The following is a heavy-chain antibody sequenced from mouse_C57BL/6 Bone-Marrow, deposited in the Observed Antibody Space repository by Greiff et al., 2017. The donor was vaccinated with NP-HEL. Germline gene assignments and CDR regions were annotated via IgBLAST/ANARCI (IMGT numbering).Heavy chain of an antibody. J-gene: IGHJ3*01. CDR3: ARDSFYYGSRSWFAY. D-gene: IGHD1-1*01. V-gene: IGHV1-36*01. CDR1: GFTFTDYY. Sequence: LVEPGPSVKISCKASGFTFTDYYMHWVKQSHGKSLEWIGLVYPYNGGTSYNQKFKGKATLTVDTSSSTAYMELNSLTSEDSAVYYCARDSFYYGSRSWFAYWGQGTLVTVSA. CDR2: VYPYNGGT.